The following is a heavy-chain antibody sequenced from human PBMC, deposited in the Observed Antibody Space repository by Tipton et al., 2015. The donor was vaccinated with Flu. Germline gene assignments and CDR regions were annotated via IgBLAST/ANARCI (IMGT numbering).Heavy chain of an antibody. J-gene: IGHJ6*02. V-gene: IGHV3-13*01. D-gene: IGHD6-13*01. Sequence: SLRLSCEASGLTFSSYGMHWARHVTGKGLEWVSGIASSGDTYYAGSVKGRFTISRENGKNSLYLQMNSLRAGDTAVYYCARGPLPDSNWYNGLDVWGQGTTVTVFS. CDR3: ARGPLPDSNWYNGLDV. CDR2: IASSGDT. CDR1: GLTFSSYG.